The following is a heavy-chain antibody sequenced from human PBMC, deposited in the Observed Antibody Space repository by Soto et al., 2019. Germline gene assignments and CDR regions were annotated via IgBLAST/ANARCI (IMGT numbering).Heavy chain of an antibody. CDR1: GYSFSRYW. J-gene: IGHJ4*02. D-gene: IGHD3-22*01. CDR2: IYPGDSDT. CDR3: ARDSFSGDSSGPHY. Sequence: GESLKISCKGSGYSFSRYWIAWVRQTPGKGLEWMGLIYPGDSDTRYSPSFQGQVTISADKSITTAYLQWSSLKASDTAIYYCARDSFSGDSSGPHYWGQGTLVTVSS. V-gene: IGHV5-51*01.